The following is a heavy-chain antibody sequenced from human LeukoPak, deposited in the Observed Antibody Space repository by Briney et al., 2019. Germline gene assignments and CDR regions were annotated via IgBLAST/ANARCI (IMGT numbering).Heavy chain of an antibody. CDR1: GYSFTSYW. CDR2: IYPGDSDT. J-gene: IGHJ3*02. D-gene: IGHD2-15*01. V-gene: IGHV5-51*01. Sequence: KPGESLKISCKGSGYSFTSYWIGWVRQMPGKGLEWMGIIYPGDSDTRYSPSFQGQVTISADKSISTAYLQWSSLKASDTAMYYCARQSLHQVATRAFDIWGQGTMVTVSS. CDR3: ARQSLHQVATRAFDI.